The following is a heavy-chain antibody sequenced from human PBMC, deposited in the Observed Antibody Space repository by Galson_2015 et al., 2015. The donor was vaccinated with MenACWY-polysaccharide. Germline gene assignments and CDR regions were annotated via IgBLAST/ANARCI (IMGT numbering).Heavy chain of an antibody. Sequence: SLRLSCAASGFTFSSYSMNWVRQAPGKGLEWVSSISSSSGYIYYADSVKGRFTISRDNAKNSLYLQMNSLRAEDTAVYYCAREMRELLDAFDIWGQGTMVTVSS. CDR2: ISSSSGYI. V-gene: IGHV3-21*01. CDR1: GFTFSSYS. CDR3: AREMRELLDAFDI. D-gene: IGHD1-26*01. J-gene: IGHJ3*02.